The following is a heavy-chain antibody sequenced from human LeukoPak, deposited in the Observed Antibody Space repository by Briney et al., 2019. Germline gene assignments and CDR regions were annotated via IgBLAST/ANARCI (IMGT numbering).Heavy chain of an antibody. V-gene: IGHV3-30-3*01. CDR2: ISYDGSNK. D-gene: IGHD2-2*01. J-gene: IGHJ4*02. CDR3: AREALPGYRSSTTCAFDY. CDR1: GFTFSSYA. Sequence: GRSLRLSCAASGFTFSSYAMHWVRQAPGKGLEWVAVISYDGSNKYYADSVKGRFTISRDNSKNTLYLQMNSLRAEDTAVYYCAREALPGYRSSTTCAFDYWGQGTLVTVSS.